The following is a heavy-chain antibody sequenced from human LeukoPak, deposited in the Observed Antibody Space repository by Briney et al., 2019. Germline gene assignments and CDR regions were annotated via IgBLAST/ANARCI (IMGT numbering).Heavy chain of an antibody. J-gene: IGHJ4*02. CDR2: TIPILGIA. CDR3: ARSYEDSSSWYSSFDY. D-gene: IGHD6-13*01. CDR1: GGTFSSYA. V-gene: IGHV1-69*04. Sequence: ASVTVSCKASGGTFSSYAISWVRQAPGQGLEWMGRTIPILGIANYAQKFQGRVTITADKSTSTAYMELSSLRSEDTAVYYCARSYEDSSSWYSSFDYWGQGTLVTVSS.